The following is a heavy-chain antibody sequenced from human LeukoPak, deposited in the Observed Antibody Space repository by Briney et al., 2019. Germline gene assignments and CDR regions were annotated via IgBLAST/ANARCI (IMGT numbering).Heavy chain of an antibody. D-gene: IGHD6-13*01. CDR3: ARGRIAAAGTGIPIFDY. Sequence: PSETLSLTCTVSGGSISSYYWSWIRQPPGKGLEWIGYIYYSGSTNYNPSLKSRVTISVDTSKNQFSLKLSSVTAADTAVYYCARGRIAAAGTGIPIFDYWGQGTLVTVSS. CDR1: GGSISSYY. CDR2: IYYSGST. J-gene: IGHJ4*02. V-gene: IGHV4-59*01.